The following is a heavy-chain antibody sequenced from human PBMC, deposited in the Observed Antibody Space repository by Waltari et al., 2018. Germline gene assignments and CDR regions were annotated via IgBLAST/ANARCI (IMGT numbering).Heavy chain of an antibody. J-gene: IGHJ4*02. Sequence: QVQLQESGPGLVKPSETLSLTCSVSGGSINNYFWNWIRQPPGKALQWIGFIRHTGVTKSNPSLKSRVTRTVDTSKSQISLGLTSVSATDTAVYFCARWDAPGRYFGDWGQGTPVTVSS. V-gene: IGHV4-59*08. CDR2: IRHTGVT. D-gene: IGHD3-10*01. CDR3: ARWDAPGRYFGD. CDR1: GGSINNYF.